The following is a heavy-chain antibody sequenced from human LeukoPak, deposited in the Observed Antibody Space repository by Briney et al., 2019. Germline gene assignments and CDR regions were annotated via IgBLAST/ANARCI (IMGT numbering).Heavy chain of an antibody. CDR1: GASISSSTYY. CDR3: ARGIAVAACDY. CDR2: IYETGST. D-gene: IGHD6-19*01. Sequence: SSETLSLTWTVSGASISSSTYYWGWIRQPPGKGLEWIGCIYETGSTYYKSSLKSRVTISVDTSKNQFSLKLSSVTAADTAVYYCARGIAVAACDYWGQGTLVTVSS. J-gene: IGHJ4*02. V-gene: IGHV4-39*07.